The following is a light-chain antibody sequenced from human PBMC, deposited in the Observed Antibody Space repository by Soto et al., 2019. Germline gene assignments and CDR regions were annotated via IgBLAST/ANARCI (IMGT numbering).Light chain of an antibody. CDR2: DVS. CDR3: SSYTSSSTLYV. V-gene: IGLV2-14*03. CDR1: SSDVAGYNY. Sequence: QSALTQPASVSGSPGQSITISCTGTSSDVAGYNYVSWYQQHPGKAPKLIIYDVSNRPSVVSHRCSASKSGNTASLTISGLQAEDEADYYCSSYTSSSTLYVFGTGTKLTVL. J-gene: IGLJ1*01.